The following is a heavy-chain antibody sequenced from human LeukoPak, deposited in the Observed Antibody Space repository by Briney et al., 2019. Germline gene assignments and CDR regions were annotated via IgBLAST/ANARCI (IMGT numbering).Heavy chain of an antibody. CDR1: GFSSSSYS. CDR3: ARDQGYCSSTSCQYWYFDV. V-gene: IGHV3-48*04. Sequence: PGGSLRLSCAASGFSSSSYSMNWVRQAPGKGLEWVSYISSSSSTIYYADSVKGRFTISRDNAKNSLDLEMNSLRAEDTAVYYCARDQGYCSSTSCQYWYFDVWGRGTLVTVSS. CDR2: ISSSSSTI. D-gene: IGHD2-2*01. J-gene: IGHJ2*01.